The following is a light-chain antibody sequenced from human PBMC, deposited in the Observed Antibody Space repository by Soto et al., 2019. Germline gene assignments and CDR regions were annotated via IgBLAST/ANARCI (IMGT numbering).Light chain of an antibody. CDR2: AAS. V-gene: IGKV1-6*01. CDR1: RDVGSD. CDR3: LQDYGDSWT. Sequence: QMTQSPSSLSASVGERIIITCRASRDVGSDVSWYQQKPGQAPKLLIYAASNLYTGVPSRFSGSRSGTEFTLTISSLQPEDFASYYCLQDYGDSWTFGQGTKVDI. J-gene: IGKJ1*01.